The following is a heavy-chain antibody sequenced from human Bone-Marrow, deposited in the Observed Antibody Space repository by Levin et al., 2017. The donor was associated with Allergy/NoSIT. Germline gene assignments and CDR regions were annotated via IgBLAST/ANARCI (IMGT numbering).Heavy chain of an antibody. CDR2: SKGKRYGGTT. Sequence: PGGSLRLSCTTSGFTLGDYALNWFRQAPGKGLEWVGFSKGKRYGGTTEYAASVEGRFTISRDDSKGIGYLQMNSLKTDDTAVYYCGRWYYGVDVWGQGTTVTVSS. V-gene: IGHV3-49*03. J-gene: IGHJ6*02. CDR1: GFTLGDYA. CDR3: GRWYYGVDV. D-gene: IGHD5-24*01.